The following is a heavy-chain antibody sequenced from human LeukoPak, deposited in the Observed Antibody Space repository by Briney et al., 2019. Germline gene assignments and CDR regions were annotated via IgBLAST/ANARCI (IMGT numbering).Heavy chain of an antibody. Sequence: GGPLRLSCAVSGFTLSSFWMTRVRQAPGKGLEWVASIKYDGSEKKYVDSVEGRFTISRDNAKNSLYLQMNSLRAEDTAVYYCMTNCGGDCWGQGTLVTVSS. J-gene: IGHJ4*02. D-gene: IGHD2-8*01. CDR3: MTNCGGDC. CDR1: GFTLSSFW. V-gene: IGHV3-7*01. CDR2: IKYDGSEK.